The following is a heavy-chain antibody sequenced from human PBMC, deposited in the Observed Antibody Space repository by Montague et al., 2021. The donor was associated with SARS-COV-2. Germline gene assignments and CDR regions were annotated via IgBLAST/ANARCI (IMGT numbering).Heavy chain of an antibody. V-gene: IGHV4-59*02. CDR2: VNYSGST. D-gene: IGHD3-10*01. J-gene: IGHJ4*02. CDR1: GGSVSSHY. Sequence: SETLSLTCTVSGGSVSSHYWTWIRQPPGKGLEWIGYVNYSGSTSYNPSLKRRVSISVDTSKNQFSLPLSSVTAADTAVYFCARAPAARGSVKWFDYWGQGTLVTVSS. CDR3: ARAPAARGSVKWFDY.